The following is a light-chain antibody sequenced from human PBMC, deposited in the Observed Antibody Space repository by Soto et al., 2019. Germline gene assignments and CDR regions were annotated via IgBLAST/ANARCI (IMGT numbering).Light chain of an antibody. V-gene: IGKV3-20*01. Sequence: EIVLTQSPGTLSLSPGERATLSCRASQSVSSSSLAWYQQKPGQAPRLLIYGASTRATGIPDRFSGSESGTDFTLIISRLEPEAFAVYYCQQYGSSPSFGGGTKVEIK. J-gene: IGKJ4*01. CDR1: QSVSSSS. CDR2: GAS. CDR3: QQYGSSPS.